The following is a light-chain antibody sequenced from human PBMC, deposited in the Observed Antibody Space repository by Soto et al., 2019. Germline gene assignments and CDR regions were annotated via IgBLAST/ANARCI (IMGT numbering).Light chain of an antibody. CDR3: QQYDDYPLT. CDR2: DAS. V-gene: IGKV1D-13*01. Sequence: IQMTQSPSSLSASVGDRVTITCRASQGISSALAWYQQKPGKAPKLLIYDASSLESGVPSRFGGSGSGTEFTLTISSLQPDDFATYFCQQYDDYPLTFGGGTKVDIK. J-gene: IGKJ4*01. CDR1: QGISSA.